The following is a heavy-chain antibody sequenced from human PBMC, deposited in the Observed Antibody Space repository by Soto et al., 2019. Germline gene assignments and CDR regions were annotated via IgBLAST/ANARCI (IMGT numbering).Heavy chain of an antibody. CDR3: ARGVGVQGDYFDY. CDR2: ISSSGSTI. V-gene: IGHV3-11*01. D-gene: IGHD2-8*01. CDR1: GVTFCDYY. Sequence: PGGSPRLSCAACGVTFCDYYMSWIRQDPGKGLEWVSYISSSGSTIYYADSVKGRFTISRDNAKNSLYLQMNSLRAEDTAVYYCARGVGVQGDYFDYWGQGTLVTVSS. J-gene: IGHJ4*02.